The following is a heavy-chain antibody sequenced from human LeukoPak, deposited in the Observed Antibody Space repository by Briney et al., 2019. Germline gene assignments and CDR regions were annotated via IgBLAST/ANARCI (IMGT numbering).Heavy chain of an antibody. CDR1: GFTFSSYG. CDR2: IRYDGSNK. J-gene: IGHJ3*02. D-gene: IGHD3-10*01. Sequence: GGSLRLSCAASGFTFSSYGMHWVRQAPGKGLEWVAFIRYDGSNKYYADSVKGRFTISRDNSKNTLYLQMNSLRAEDTAVYYCAKSLYYYGSDDAFDIWGQGTMVTVSS. CDR3: AKSLYYYGSDDAFDI. V-gene: IGHV3-30*02.